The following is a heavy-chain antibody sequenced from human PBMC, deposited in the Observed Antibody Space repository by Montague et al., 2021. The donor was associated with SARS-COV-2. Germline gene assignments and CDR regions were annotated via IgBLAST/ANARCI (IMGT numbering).Heavy chain of an antibody. Sequence: SETLSLTCAAYSGSFSDFYWTWIRQPPGKGLEWIGEINRTGSVSYNPSLQNRVSLSVDKSKNQFSLKLRSVTVADAAAYYCARGQVTVFGMLIFFPAAGPFDCWGRGTLVTVSS. CDR3: ARGQVTVFGMLIFFPAAGPFDC. V-gene: IGHV4-34*01. J-gene: IGHJ3*01. CDR2: INRTGSV. D-gene: IGHD3-3*01. CDR1: SGSFSDFY.